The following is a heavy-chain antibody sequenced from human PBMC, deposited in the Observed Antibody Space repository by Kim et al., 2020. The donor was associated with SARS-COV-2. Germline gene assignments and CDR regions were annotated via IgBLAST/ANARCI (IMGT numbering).Heavy chain of an antibody. CDR3: AKSPMAGAIYYLDY. Sequence: GGSLRLSCAASGFTFSSYAMSWVRQAPGKGLEWVSVIYSGGSSTYYADSVKGRFTISRDNSKNTLYLQMNSLRAEDTAVYYCAKSPMAGAIYYLDYWGQGTLVTVSS. CDR1: GFTFSSYA. J-gene: IGHJ4*02. D-gene: IGHD3-10*01. CDR2: IYSGGSST. V-gene: IGHV3-23*03.